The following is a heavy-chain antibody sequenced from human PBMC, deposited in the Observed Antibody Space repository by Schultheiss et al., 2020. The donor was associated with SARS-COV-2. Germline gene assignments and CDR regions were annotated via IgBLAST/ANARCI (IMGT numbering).Heavy chain of an antibody. CDR2: IYYSGST. Sequence: SQTLSLTCTVSGGSISSYYWSWIRQPPGKGLEWIGYIYYSGSTNYNPSLKSRVTISVDTSKNQFSLKLSSVTAADTAVYYCARGLDTAGCVSWFDPWGQGTLVTVSS. CDR3: ARGLDTAGCVSWFDP. J-gene: IGHJ5*02. V-gene: IGHV4-59*01. CDR1: GGSISSYY. D-gene: IGHD2-21*02.